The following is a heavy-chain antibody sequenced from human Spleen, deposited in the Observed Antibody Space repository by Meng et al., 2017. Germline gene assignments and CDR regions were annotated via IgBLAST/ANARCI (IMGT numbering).Heavy chain of an antibody. CDR2: IYYSGST. D-gene: IGHD1-26*01. CDR1: GGSVSSGSYY. CDR3: ARLTGRYYFDY. V-gene: IGHV4-61*01. J-gene: IGHJ4*02. Sequence: QVQLQESGPGLVRPSETLSLTCTVSGGSVSSGSYYWSWIRQPPGKGLEWIGYIYYSGSTNYNPSLKSRVTISVDTSKNQFSLKLSSVTAADTAVYYCARLTGRYYFDYWGQGTLVTVSS.